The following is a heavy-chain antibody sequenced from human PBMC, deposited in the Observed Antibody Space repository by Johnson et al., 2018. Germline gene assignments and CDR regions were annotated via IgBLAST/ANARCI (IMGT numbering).Heavy chain of an antibody. D-gene: IGHD4-17*01. Sequence: VQLVESGGVVVQPGGSLRLSCAASGFTFSSYSMNWVRQAPGKGLEWVSGINGNGGSTGYADSVKGRFTISRDNAKNSLYLQMNRLRAQDTALDHCARAVTTDPYYYYGMDVWGQGTTVTVSS. J-gene: IGHJ6*02. CDR1: GFTFSSYS. CDR3: ARAVTTDPYYYYGMDV. V-gene: IGHV3-20*01. CDR2: INGNGGST.